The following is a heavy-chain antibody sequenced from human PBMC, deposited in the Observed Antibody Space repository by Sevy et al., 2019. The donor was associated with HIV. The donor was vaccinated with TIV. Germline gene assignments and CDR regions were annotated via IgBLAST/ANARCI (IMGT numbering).Heavy chain of an antibody. CDR2: ISGRGDKT. CDR1: GFTFSDYA. Sequence: GGSLRLSCAASGFTFSDYAMTCVRQAPGKGLEWVSAISGRGDKTFYTDSVKGRCTISRDSSKSTLYLQMNNLRVEDSAVYYCARDGVGAPWLMRSLVWGQGTTVLVSS. V-gene: IGHV3-23*01. D-gene: IGHD3-3*01. J-gene: IGHJ6*02. CDR3: ARDGVGAPWLMRSLV.